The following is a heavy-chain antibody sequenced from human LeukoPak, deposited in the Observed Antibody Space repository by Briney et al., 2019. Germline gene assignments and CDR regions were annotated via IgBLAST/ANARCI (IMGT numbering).Heavy chain of an antibody. V-gene: IGHV1-69*13. CDR2: IIPIFGTA. J-gene: IGHJ5*02. Sequence: SVKVSCKASGGTFSSYAISWVRQAPGQGLEWMGGIIPIFGTANYAQKFQGRVTITADESTSTAYMELSRLRSEDTAVYYCAQGWFGELLFASWFDPWGQGTLVTVSS. CDR3: AQGWFGELLFASWFDP. CDR1: GGTFSSYA. D-gene: IGHD3-10*01.